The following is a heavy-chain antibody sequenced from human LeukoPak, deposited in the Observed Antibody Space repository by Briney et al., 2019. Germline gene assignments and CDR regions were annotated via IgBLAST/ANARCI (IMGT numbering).Heavy chain of an antibody. CDR1: GGTFSSHA. Sequence: GASVKVSCKASGGTFSSHAISWVRQAPGQGLEWMGGIIPIFGTANYAQKFQGRVTITADESTSTAYMELSSLRSEDTAVYYCARDRQLGRYFDYWGQGTLVTVSS. J-gene: IGHJ4*02. CDR2: IIPIFGTA. CDR3: ARDRQLGRYFDY. V-gene: IGHV1-69*13. D-gene: IGHD1-1*01.